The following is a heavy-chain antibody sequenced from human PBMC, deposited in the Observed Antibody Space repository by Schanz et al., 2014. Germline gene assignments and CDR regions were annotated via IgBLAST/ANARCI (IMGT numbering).Heavy chain of an antibody. D-gene: IGHD1-1*01. V-gene: IGHV3-23*01. CDR3: AKKVPAYNPFDS. CDR2: ITGASDHI. J-gene: IGHJ4*02. Sequence: EVQLLESGGGLIQPGGSLRLSCAASGFIFGSSVMAWVRQAPGKGLEWVSGITGASDHIDYAESVKGRFTISRDNSKNTLYLQMDSLRAEDTAVYFCAKKVPAYNPFDSWGQGTLVTVYS. CDR1: GFIFGSSV.